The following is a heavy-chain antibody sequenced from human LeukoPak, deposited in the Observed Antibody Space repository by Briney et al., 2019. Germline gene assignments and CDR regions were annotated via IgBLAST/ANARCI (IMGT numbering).Heavy chain of an antibody. Sequence: ASVKVSCKASGYTFTSYGISWVRQAPGQGLEWMGWISAYNDNTNYAHKLQGRVTMTTDTSTSTAYMELRSLRSDDTAVYYCARDLWDCSGGTCPKRDNWFDPWGQGTLVTVSS. CDR3: ARDLWDCSGGTCPKRDNWFDP. D-gene: IGHD2-15*01. CDR2: ISAYNDNT. V-gene: IGHV1-18*01. J-gene: IGHJ5*02. CDR1: GYTFTSYG.